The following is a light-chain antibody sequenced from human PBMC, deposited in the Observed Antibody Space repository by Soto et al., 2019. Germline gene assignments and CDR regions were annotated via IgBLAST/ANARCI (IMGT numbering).Light chain of an antibody. CDR2: DVS. Sequence: DIQMTQSPSTLSASVGDRVTITCRASQSISWWLAWYQQKPGKAPNLLIYDVSTLQSGVPSRFSGSGSGTEFTLTISRLQLDDFATYSCQQYNDYPWTFGQGTKVEIK. CDR1: QSISWW. CDR3: QQYNDYPWT. V-gene: IGKV1-5*01. J-gene: IGKJ1*01.